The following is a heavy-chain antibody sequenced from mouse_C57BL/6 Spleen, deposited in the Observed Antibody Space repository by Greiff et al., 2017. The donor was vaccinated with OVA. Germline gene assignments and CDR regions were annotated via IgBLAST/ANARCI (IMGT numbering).Heavy chain of an antibody. D-gene: IGHD1-1*01. CDR3: AMGTTVVATRGFAY. Sequence: VQLQQPGAELVMPGASVKLSCKASGYTFTSYWMHWVKQRPGQGLEWIGEIDPSDSYTNYNQKFKGKSTLTVAKSSSTAYMQLSSLTSEESAVYYCAMGTTVVATRGFAYWGQGTLVTVSA. CDR2: IDPSDSYT. V-gene: IGHV1-69*01. J-gene: IGHJ3*01. CDR1: GYTFTSYW.